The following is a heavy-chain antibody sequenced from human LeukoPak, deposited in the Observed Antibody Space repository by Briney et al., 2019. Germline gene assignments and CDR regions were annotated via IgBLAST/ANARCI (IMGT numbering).Heavy chain of an antibody. D-gene: IGHD4-17*01. CDR2: INPNSGGT. CDR1: GYTSTGYY. V-gene: IGHV1-2*02. J-gene: IGHJ4*02. CDR3: ARVSLDYGDYPTY. Sequence: ASVKVSCKASGYTSTGYYMHWVRQAPGQGLEWMGWINPNSGGTNYAQKFQGRVTMTRDTSISTAYMELSRLRSDDTAVYYCARVSLDYGDYPTYWGQGTLVTVSS.